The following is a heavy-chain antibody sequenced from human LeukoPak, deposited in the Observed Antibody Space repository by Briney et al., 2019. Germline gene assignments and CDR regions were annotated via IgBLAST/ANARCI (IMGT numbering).Heavy chain of an antibody. J-gene: IGHJ3*02. D-gene: IGHD6-6*01. CDR3: ARDLEGSSSSRAFDI. CDR2: IYHSGST. Sequence: PSETLSLTCTVSGGSISSGGYYWSWIRQPPGKGLEWIGYIYHSGSTYYNPSLKSRVTISVDRSKNQFSLKLSSVTAADTAVYYCARDLEGSSSSRAFDIWGQGTMVTVSS. CDR1: GGSISSGGYY. V-gene: IGHV4-30-2*01.